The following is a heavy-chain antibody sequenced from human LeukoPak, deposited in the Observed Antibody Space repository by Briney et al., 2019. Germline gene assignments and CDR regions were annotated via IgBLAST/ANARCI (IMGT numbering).Heavy chain of an antibody. D-gene: IGHD4-17*01. J-gene: IGHJ4*02. CDR3: AREDKGISTVTTSYFDY. CDR2: VSADGRTQ. Sequence: GGSLRLSCAASGFNFRTYSIHWVRQAPGKGLEWVTVVSADGRTQLYSDSVKGRFTVSRDNSLNTLHLQMNSLKTEDTAVYYCAREDKGISTVTTSYFDYWGQGTLVTVSS. CDR1: GFNFRTYS. V-gene: IGHV3-30*03.